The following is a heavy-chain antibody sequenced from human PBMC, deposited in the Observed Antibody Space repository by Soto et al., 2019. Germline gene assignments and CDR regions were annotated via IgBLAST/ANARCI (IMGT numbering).Heavy chain of an antibody. D-gene: IGHD6-19*01. J-gene: IGHJ4*02. CDR2: ISSSSSYI. Sequence: EVQLVESGGGLVQPGGSLRLSCAASRFTFSSYNMNWVRQAPGKGLEWVSSISSSSSYIYYADSVKGRFTISRDNAKNSLYLQMNSLRAEDTAVYYCARDGVWGRARQWLALDYWGQGTLVTVSS. CDR1: RFTFSSYN. CDR3: ARDGVWGRARQWLALDY. V-gene: IGHV3-21*01.